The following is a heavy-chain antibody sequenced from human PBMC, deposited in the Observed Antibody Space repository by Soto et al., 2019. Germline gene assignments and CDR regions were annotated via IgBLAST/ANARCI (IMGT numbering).Heavy chain of an antibody. J-gene: IGHJ3*02. D-gene: IGHD3-3*01. Sequence: GGSLRLSCAASGFTFSSYGMHWVRQAPGKGLEWVAVISYDGSNKYYADSVKGRFTISRDNSKNTLYLQMNSLRAEDTAVYYCAEGFTIFGVVIHPTRCPGEGGVWGIWGQGTMVTVSS. V-gene: IGHV3-30*03. CDR3: AEGFTIFGVVIHPTRCPGEGGVWGI. CDR2: ISYDGSNK. CDR1: GFTFSSYG.